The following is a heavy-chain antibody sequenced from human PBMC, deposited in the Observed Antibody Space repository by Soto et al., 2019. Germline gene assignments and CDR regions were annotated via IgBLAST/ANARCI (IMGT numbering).Heavy chain of an antibody. CDR2: ISPGSRYP. J-gene: IGHJ5*02. CDR3: VRGGGGGLFDP. CDR1: GFTFSSYW. D-gene: IGHD2-15*01. Sequence: GGSLRLSCAGSGFTFSSYWMHWVRQAPGKGLEWLSYISPGSRYPAYADSVKGRFTISRDNAKRSLYLQMMSLTAEDTAIYYCVRGGGGGLFDPWGQGTMVTVSS. V-gene: IGHV3-21*05.